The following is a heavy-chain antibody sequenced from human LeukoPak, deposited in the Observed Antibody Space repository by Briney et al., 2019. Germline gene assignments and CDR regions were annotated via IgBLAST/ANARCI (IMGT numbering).Heavy chain of an antibody. CDR1: GFTFSNTA. J-gene: IGHJ4*02. CDR3: VRDSGWFHFDY. CDR2: ISASGDGT. D-gene: IGHD6-19*01. Sequence: PGGSLRLPCAASGFTFSNTAMSWVRRAPGKGLEWVSAISASGDGTFYTDSVKGRFTVSRDNAKNSLYLQMDSLRVEDTAVYYCVRDSGWFHFDYWGQGILVTVSP. V-gene: IGHV3-23*01.